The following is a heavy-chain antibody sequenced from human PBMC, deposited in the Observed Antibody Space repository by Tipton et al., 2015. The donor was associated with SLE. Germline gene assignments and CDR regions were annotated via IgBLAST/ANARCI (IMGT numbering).Heavy chain of an antibody. Sequence: TLSLTCTVSGGSISSHYWSWIRQPPGKGLEWIGYIYYSGSTNYNPSLKSRVTISVDTSKNQFSLKLSSVTAADTAVYYCAREDSSGCHPYRGQGTLVTVSS. V-gene: IGHV4-59*11. CDR2: IYYSGST. D-gene: IGHD6-19*01. CDR1: GGSISSHY. J-gene: IGHJ4*02. CDR3: AREDSSGCHPY.